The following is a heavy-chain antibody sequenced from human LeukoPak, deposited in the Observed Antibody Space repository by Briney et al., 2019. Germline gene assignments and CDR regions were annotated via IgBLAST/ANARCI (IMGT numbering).Heavy chain of an antibody. Sequence: GASVKVSCKASGYIFASYGISWVRQAPGQGLEWLGWISAYNGDTKYAQHLQGRVTLPTDTSTGTAYMELRSLTADDTALYYCARDTALTITPGGPDYWGRGTLITVSS. CDR2: ISAYNGDT. CDR3: ARDTALTITPGGPDY. V-gene: IGHV1-18*01. J-gene: IGHJ4*02. D-gene: IGHD2-8*02. CDR1: GYIFASYG.